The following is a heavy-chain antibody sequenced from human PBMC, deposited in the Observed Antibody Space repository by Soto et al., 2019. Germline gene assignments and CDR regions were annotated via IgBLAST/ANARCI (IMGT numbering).Heavy chain of an antibody. D-gene: IGHD2-15*01. CDR3: ARHCIGGSCYPGMDV. J-gene: IGHJ6*02. CDR1: GFNFNSYT. CDR2: ISSSGYI. V-gene: IGHV3-21*01. Sequence: PGGSLRLSCAASGFNFNSYTINWVRQAPGKRLEWLSSISSSGYIFPKDSVRGRFTISRDNAKNSVYLHINSLRAEDTAVYFCARHCIGGSCYPGMDVWRPGTTVTVSS.